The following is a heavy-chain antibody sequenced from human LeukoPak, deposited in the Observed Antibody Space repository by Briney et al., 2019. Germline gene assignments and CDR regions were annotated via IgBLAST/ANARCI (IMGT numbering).Heavy chain of an antibody. D-gene: IGHD1-26*01. CDR2: IHTGGTT. CDR1: GIDISYHY. J-gene: IGHJ3*02. Sequence: GGSLRLFCVASGIDISYHYVGWVRQAPGKGLEWVSVIHTGGTTHYADSVKGRFTVSKDTSNNTVFLQMNSLRVEDTAVYFCARGGWGSIVGATKAFDIWGQGTMVTVSS. CDR3: ARGGWGSIVGATKAFDI. V-gene: IGHV3-53*01.